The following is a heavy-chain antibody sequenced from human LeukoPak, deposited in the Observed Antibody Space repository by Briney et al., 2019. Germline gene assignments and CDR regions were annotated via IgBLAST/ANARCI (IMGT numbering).Heavy chain of an antibody. CDR3: ARGFRNGPFDC. V-gene: IGHV3-20*04. CDR1: GFTFYDYG. Sequence: VGSLRHSCEASGFTFYDYGMSWVRQPPGEGLGWGSGINRDGGSTDYADSVKGRFTISRDNAKNSHFLKMNSLRVEDTALYYCARGFRNGPFDCWGQGTLVTVSS. D-gene: IGHD2-8*01. CDR2: INRDGGST. J-gene: IGHJ4*02.